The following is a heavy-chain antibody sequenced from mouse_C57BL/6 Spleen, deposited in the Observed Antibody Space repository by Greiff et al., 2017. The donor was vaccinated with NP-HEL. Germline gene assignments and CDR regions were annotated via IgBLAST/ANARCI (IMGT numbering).Heavy chain of an antibody. CDR3: AKGGGNYGYFDV. J-gene: IGHJ1*03. CDR1: GYAFSSSW. CDR2: IYPGDGDT. Sequence: QVQLKESGPELVKPGASVKISCKASGYAFSSSWMNWVKQRPGKGLEWIGRIYPGDGDTNYNGKFKGKATLTADKSSSTAYMQLSSLTSEDSAVYFCAKGGGNYGYFDVWGTGTTVTVSS. D-gene: IGHD1-1*02. V-gene: IGHV1-82*01.